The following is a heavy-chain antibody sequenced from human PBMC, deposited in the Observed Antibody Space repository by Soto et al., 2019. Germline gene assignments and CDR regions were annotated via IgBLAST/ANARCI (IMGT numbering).Heavy chain of an antibody. CDR2: VYWDDDK. D-gene: IGHD5-18*01. J-gene: IGHJ5*01. CDR3: AHRQRDTVFSLVTQTDLCFDS. CDR1: GFSFSTSGAA. Sequence: QITLKESGPTLVNPTQTLTLTCTFAGFSFSTSGAAVGWIHQPPGKALEWLALVYWDDDKRYSSSIKNRVTITKDTTKNHAALTLTNAEPVDTATYYCAHRQRDTVFSLVTQTDLCFDSWGQGTLVTVPS. V-gene: IGHV2-5*02.